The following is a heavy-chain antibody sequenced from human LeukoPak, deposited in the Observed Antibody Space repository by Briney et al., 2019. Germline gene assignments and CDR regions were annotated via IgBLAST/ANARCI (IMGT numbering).Heavy chain of an antibody. Sequence: GGSLRLSCAASGFTFTSYAMHWVRQAPGKGLEWVALISYDGGNKYYVDSVKGRFTISRDNSKNTLYLQMNSLGAEDSAGYYCARGLQRYYYYMDVWGKGTMVTVSS. J-gene: IGHJ6*03. V-gene: IGHV3-30*04. CDR1: GFTFTSYA. CDR2: ISYDGGNK. CDR3: ARGLQRYYYYMDV. D-gene: IGHD3-16*01.